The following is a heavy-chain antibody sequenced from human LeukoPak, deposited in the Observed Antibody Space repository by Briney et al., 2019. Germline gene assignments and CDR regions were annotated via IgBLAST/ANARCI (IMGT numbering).Heavy chain of an antibody. CDR2: IIPIFGTA. Sequence: PVASVKVSCKASGGTFSSYAISWVRQAPGQGLEWMGGIIPIFGTADYAQKFQGRVTITADESTSTAYMELSSLRSEDTAVYYCAGPRGHYGDYGNYYYGMDVWGQGTTVTVSS. CDR3: AGPRGHYGDYGNYYYGMDV. D-gene: IGHD4-17*01. J-gene: IGHJ6*02. V-gene: IGHV1-69*13. CDR1: GGTFSSYA.